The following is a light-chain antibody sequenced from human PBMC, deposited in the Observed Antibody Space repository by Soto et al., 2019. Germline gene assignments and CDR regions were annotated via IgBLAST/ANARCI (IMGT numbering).Light chain of an antibody. V-gene: IGKV1-39*01. CDR2: TAS. CDR3: QQSDGNPFT. CDR1: QRISSY. J-gene: IGKJ2*01. Sequence: DIPMTQSPSSLSASVGDRVNITCRASQRISSYLNWYQQRPGKAPKDLIKTASSLQSGVPSRVKGSGSGTDFTLTISALQPEDFATYDGQQSDGNPFTFGQGTKLEIK.